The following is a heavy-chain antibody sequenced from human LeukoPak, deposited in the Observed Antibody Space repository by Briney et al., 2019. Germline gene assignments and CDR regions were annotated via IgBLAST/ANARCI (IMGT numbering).Heavy chain of an antibody. CDR3: ARGSTYCGGDCYSIPFDY. V-gene: IGHV1-69*13. D-gene: IGHD2-21*02. J-gene: IGHJ4*02. CDR1: GGTFSSYA. CDR2: IIPIFGTA. Sequence: ASVKVSCKASGGTFSSYAISWVRQAPGQGLEWMGGIIPIFGTANYAQKFQGRVTITADESTSTAYMELSSLRSEDTAVYYCARGSTYCGGDCYSIPFDYWGQGTLVTVSS.